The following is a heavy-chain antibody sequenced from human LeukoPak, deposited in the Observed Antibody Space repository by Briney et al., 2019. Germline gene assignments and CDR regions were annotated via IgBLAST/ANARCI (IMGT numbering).Heavy chain of an antibody. J-gene: IGHJ4*02. CDR2: ISASGSTT. CDR1: GFTFSSYA. CDR3: AKRSVDYDFWSGVGY. Sequence: GGSLRLSCAASGFTFSSYAMSWVRQAPGKGLEWVSAISASGSTTYYADSVKGRFIISRDSSKNTLYLQMNSLRAEDTAVYYCAKRSVDYDFWSGVGYWGQGTLVTVSS. D-gene: IGHD3-3*01. V-gene: IGHV3-23*01.